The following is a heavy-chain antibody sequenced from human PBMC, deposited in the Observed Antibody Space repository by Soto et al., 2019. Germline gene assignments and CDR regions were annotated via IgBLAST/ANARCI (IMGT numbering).Heavy chain of an antibody. D-gene: IGHD3-22*01. V-gene: IGHV3-66*01. CDR3: ARELVYDSSSYSPGWFDY. CDR2: TYSGGST. CDR1: GFTVSSNY. Sequence: EVQLVESGGGLVQPGGSLRLSCAASGFTVSSNYMSWVRQAPGKGLEWVSVTYSGGSTYYADSVKGRFSISRDNSKNTLYLQMNSLRAEDTAVYYCARELVYDSSSYSPGWFDYWGQGTLVTVSS. J-gene: IGHJ4*02.